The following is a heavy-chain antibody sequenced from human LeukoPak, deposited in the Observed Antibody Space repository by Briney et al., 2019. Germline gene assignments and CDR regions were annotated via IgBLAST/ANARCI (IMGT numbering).Heavy chain of an antibody. CDR2: ISGSGGSI. CDR1: GFTFSRHA. CDR3: AKVGDTAMVNAFDI. J-gene: IGHJ3*02. D-gene: IGHD5-18*01. Sequence: GGSLRLSCAGSGFTFSRHAVTWVRQAPGKRLEWVSTISGSGGSIYYAESVKGRFTISRDNSKNTVYLQVNSLRAEDTAVYYCAKVGDTAMVNAFDIWGQGTMVTVSS. V-gene: IGHV3-23*01.